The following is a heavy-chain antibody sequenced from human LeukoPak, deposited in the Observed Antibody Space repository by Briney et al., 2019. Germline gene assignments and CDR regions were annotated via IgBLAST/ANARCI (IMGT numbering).Heavy chain of an antibody. CDR3: ARDRQQLVQTNWLDP. V-gene: IGHV1-18*01. CDR1: GYTFTSYG. CDR2: ISAYNGNT. J-gene: IGHJ5*02. D-gene: IGHD6-13*01. Sequence: ASVKVSCKASGYTFTSYGISWVRQAPGQGPEWMGWISAYNGNTNYAQKLQGRVTMTTDTSTSTAYMELRSLRSDDTAVYYCARDRQQLVQTNWLDPWGQGTLVTVSS.